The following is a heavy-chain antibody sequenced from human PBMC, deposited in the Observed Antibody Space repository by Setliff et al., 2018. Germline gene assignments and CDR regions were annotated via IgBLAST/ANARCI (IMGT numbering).Heavy chain of an antibody. D-gene: IGHD3-10*01. J-gene: IGHJ4*02. CDR3: SRLVRFCTRTVCQSLSGDYY. V-gene: IGHV1-18*01. CDR1: GYTFTDFG. CDR2: ISPYNGNT. Sequence: ASVKVSCKASGYTFTDFGVSWVRQAPGQGLEWVGWISPYNGNTYYAPKFQGTAIMTTDKATTTAYLELRSLLSDDTAVYFCSRLVRFCTRTVCQSLSGDYYWGQGTLVTVSS.